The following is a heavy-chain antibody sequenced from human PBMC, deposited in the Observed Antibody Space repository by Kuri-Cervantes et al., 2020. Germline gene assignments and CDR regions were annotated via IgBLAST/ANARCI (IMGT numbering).Heavy chain of an antibody. CDR1: GFTFSSYS. J-gene: IGHJ6*02. CDR2: ISSSSSTI. CDR3: AKDQWRFLEWYYYGMDV. Sequence: GESLKISSAASGFTFSSYSMNWVRQAPGKGLEWVSYISSSSSTIYYADSVKGRFTISRDNSKNTLYLQMNSLRAEDTAVYYCAKDQWRFLEWYYYGMDVWGQGTTVTVSS. V-gene: IGHV3-48*01. D-gene: IGHD3-3*01.